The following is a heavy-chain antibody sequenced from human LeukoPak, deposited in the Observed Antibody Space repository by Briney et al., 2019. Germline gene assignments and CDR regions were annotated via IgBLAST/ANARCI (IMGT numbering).Heavy chain of an antibody. Sequence: GASVKVSCKVSGYTLTELSMHWVRQAPGKGLEWMGGIIPIFGTANYAQKFQGRVTITADKSTSTAYMELSSLRSEDTAVYYCAQPDYDILTGYDPGAFDIWGQGTMVTVSS. J-gene: IGHJ3*02. CDR1: GYTLTELS. CDR2: IIPIFGTA. CDR3: AQPDYDILTGYDPGAFDI. V-gene: IGHV1-69*06. D-gene: IGHD3-9*01.